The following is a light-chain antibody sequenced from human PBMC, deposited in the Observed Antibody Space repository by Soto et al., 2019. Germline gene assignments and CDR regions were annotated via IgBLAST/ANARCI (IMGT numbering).Light chain of an antibody. CDR2: DAS. Sequence: EVVLTQSPATLSLSPGERATLSCRASQSVDGSLAWYQQKVGQAPRLLIYDASNRATGIPGRFSGSGSGTDFTLTISSLEPEDFAVYYCQQRGAFGQGTKVEI. V-gene: IGKV3-11*01. CDR1: QSVDGS. CDR3: QQRGA. J-gene: IGKJ2*01.